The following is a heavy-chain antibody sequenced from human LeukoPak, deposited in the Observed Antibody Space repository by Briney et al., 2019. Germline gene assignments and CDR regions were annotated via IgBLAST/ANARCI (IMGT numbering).Heavy chain of an antibody. V-gene: IGHV4-4*02. CDR1: GGSISSSNW. D-gene: IGHD1-26*01. Sequence: SGTLSLTCAVSGGSISSSNWWSWIRQPPGKGLEWIGYIYYSGSTNYNPSLKSRVTISVDTSKNQFSLKLRSVTAADTAVYYCARAPRGRIVGAASPFDYWGQGTLVTVSS. CDR3: ARAPRGRIVGAASPFDY. CDR2: IYYSGST. J-gene: IGHJ4*02.